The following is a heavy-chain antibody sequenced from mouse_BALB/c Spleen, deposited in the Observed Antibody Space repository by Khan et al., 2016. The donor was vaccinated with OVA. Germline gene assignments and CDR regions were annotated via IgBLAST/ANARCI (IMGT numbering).Heavy chain of an antibody. Sequence: EVQLQESGPGLVKPSQSLSLTCTVTGYSITSDYAWNWIRQFPGNKMEWMGYISSNGSTSYNPSLKSRISITRDTSKNKFFLHLNSVTTEDTATYYCARSLYYSDAYAMDYWGQGTSVTVSS. V-gene: IGHV3-2*02. CDR3: ARSLYYSDAYAMDY. CDR1: GYSITSDYA. J-gene: IGHJ4*01. D-gene: IGHD2-13*01. CDR2: ISSNGST.